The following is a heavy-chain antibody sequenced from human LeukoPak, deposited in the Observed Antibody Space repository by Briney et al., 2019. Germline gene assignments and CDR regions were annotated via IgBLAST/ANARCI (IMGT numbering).Heavy chain of an antibody. D-gene: IGHD4-17*01. J-gene: IGHJ3*02. Sequence: SETLSLTCTVSGGSISSYYWSWIRQPPGKGLEWIGYIYYSGSTNYNPSLKSRVTISVDTSKNQFSLKLSSVTAADTAVYYCARGRYGDYAAFDIWGQGTMVTVSS. CDR1: GGSISSYY. CDR3: ARGRYGDYAAFDI. V-gene: IGHV4-59*01. CDR2: IYYSGST.